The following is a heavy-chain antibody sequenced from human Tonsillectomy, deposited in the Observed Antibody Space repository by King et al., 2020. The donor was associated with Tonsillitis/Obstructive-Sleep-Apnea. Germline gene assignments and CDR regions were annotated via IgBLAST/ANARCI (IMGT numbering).Heavy chain of an antibody. CDR1: GFTVSSNY. V-gene: IGHV3-66*01. CDR3: AREPFHGYGDSFDY. CDR2: IYSGGST. Sequence: VQLVESGGGLVQPGGSLRLSCAASGFTVSSNYMSWVRQAPGKGLEWVSVIYSGGSTYYADSVKGRFTISRDNSKNTLYLQMNSLRAEDTAVYYCAREPFHGYGDSFDYWGQGTLVTVSS. J-gene: IGHJ4*02. D-gene: IGHD4-17*01.